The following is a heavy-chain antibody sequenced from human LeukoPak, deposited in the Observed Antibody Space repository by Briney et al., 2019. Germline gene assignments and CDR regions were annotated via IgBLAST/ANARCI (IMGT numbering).Heavy chain of an antibody. CDR3: ATYFGLWSGYLGRFHYFDY. J-gene: IGHJ4*02. CDR1: GFTFSGYW. CDR2: IKRDGSEN. V-gene: IGHV3-7*01. Sequence: PGGSLRLSCAASGFTFSGYWWSWVRQAPGKGLEWVANIKRDGSENYNVASVKGRSTISSDNAKNSLYLQMNSITADKTAVYYSATYFGLWSGYLGRFHYFDYWGQGTLVTVSS. D-gene: IGHD3-3*01.